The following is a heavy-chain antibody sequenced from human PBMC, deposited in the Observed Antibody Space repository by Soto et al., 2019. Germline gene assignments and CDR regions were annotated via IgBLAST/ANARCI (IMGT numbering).Heavy chain of an antibody. CDR3: ARERTGTTSMDV. Sequence: QVQLVQSGAEVKKPGASVKVSCKASGYTFTSYDINWVRQATGQGLEWMGWMNPNRGNTGYAQKFQGRVTMTRNPSLSTAYMELSSLRSEDTAVYYCARERTGTTSMDVWGQGTTVTVSS. V-gene: IGHV1-8*01. J-gene: IGHJ6*02. D-gene: IGHD1-1*01. CDR2: MNPNRGNT. CDR1: GYTFTSYD.